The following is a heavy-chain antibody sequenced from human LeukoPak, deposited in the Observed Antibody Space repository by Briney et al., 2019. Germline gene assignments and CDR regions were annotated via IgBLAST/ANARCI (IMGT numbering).Heavy chain of an antibody. D-gene: IGHD3-22*01. CDR1: GGSFSGYY. CDR2: INHSGST. J-gene: IGHJ4*02. V-gene: IGHV4-34*01. CDR3: ARERGIGYYDSSGYPDY. Sequence: SETLSLTCAVYGGSFSGYYWSWIRQPPGKGLEWIREINHSGSTNYNPSLKSRVTISVDTSKNQFSLKLSSVTAADTAVYYCARERGIGYYDSSGYPDYWGQGTLVTVSS.